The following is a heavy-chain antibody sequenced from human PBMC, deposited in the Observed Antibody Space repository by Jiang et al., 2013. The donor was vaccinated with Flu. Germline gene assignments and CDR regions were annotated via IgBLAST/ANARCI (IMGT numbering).Heavy chain of an antibody. CDR2: INPNSGGT. Sequence: SVKVSCKASGYTFTGYYMHWVRQAPGQGLEWMGWINPNSGGTNYAQKFQGWVTMTRDTSISTAYMELSRLRSDDTAVYYCAREIKGTSRAFTYYYGSGSYSRGGHFDYWGQGTLVTVSS. D-gene: IGHD3-10*01. CDR3: AREIKGTSRAFTYYYGSGSYSRGGHFDY. J-gene: IGHJ4*02. CDR1: GYTFTGYY. V-gene: IGHV1-2*04.